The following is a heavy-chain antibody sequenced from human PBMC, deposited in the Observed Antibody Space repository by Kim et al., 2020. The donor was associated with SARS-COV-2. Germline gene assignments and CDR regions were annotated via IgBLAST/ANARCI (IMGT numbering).Heavy chain of an antibody. CDR2: THYSGST. CDR1: GGSITSDDYY. J-gene: IGHJ5*01. V-gene: IGHV4-30-4*01. CDR3: ARGYCSTTSCLTWGNW. Sequence: SETLSLTCTVSGGSITSDDYYWSWIRQTPGKGLEWIGYTHYSGSTYYSPSLKSRVTMSIDTSKSQFSLKLSSVTAADTAVYYCARGYCSTTSCLTWGNW. D-gene: IGHD2-2*01.